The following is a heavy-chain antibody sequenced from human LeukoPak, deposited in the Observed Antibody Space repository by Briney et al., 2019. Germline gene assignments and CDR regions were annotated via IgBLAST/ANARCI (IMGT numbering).Heavy chain of an antibody. CDR2: IRSKANGYAT. J-gene: IGHJ4*02. Sequence: GGSLRLSCAASGFTFSGSAMHWVRQASGKGLEWVGRIRSKANGYATAYAASVKGRFTISRDDSKNTAYLQMNSLKTEDTAVYYCTRLDSSGWSDYWGQGTLVTVSS. CDR3: TRLDSSGWSDY. D-gene: IGHD6-19*01. CDR1: GFTFSGSA. V-gene: IGHV3-73*01.